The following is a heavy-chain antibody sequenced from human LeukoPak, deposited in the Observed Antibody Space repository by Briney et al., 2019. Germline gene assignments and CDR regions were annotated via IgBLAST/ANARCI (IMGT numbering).Heavy chain of an antibody. D-gene: IGHD3-22*01. CDR1: GGSINSYY. Sequence: SETLSLTCTVSGGSINSYYWSWIRQPPGKGLEWIGYIYYSGSTNYNPSLKSRVTISVDTSKNQFSLKLSSVTAADTAVYSCARGGAMIGIWGQGTMVTVSS. J-gene: IGHJ3*02. V-gene: IGHV4-59*01. CDR3: ARGGAMIGI. CDR2: IYYSGST.